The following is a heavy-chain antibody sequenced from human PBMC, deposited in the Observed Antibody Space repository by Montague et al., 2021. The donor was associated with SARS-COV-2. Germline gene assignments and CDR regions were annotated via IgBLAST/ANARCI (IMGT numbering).Heavy chain of an antibody. CDR3: ARSYGTTVVTRAFDY. J-gene: IGHJ4*02. CDR2: IYWDDDK. CDR1: GFSLSTSGVG. V-gene: IGHV2-5*02. Sequence: PALVKPTQTPTLTCTFSGFSLSTSGVGVGWIRQPPGKALEWLTLIYWDDDKRYSPSLKSRLTITKDTSKNQVVLTMTNMDPVDTATYYCARSYGTTVVTRAFDYWGQGTLVTVSS. D-gene: IGHD4-23*01.